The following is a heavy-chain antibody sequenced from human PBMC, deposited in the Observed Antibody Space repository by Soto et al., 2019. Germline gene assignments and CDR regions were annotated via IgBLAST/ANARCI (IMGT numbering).Heavy chain of an antibody. CDR2: IWYDGSNK. Sequence: GGSLRLSCAASGFTFIIYGMHWVRQAPGKGLEWVAVIWYDGSNKYYADSVKGRFTISRDNSKNTLYLQMNSLRAEDTAVYYCARGSAGFPYSFEYWGQGTLVTVSS. CDR1: GFTFIIYG. J-gene: IGHJ4*02. V-gene: IGHV3-33*01. D-gene: IGHD2-15*01. CDR3: ARGSAGFPYSFEY.